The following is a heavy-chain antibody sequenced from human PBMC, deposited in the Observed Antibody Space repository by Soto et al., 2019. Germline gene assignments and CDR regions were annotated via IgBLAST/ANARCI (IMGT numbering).Heavy chain of an antibody. D-gene: IGHD1-26*01. Sequence: GESLKISCKGSGYSFTNYWISWVRQMPGKGLEWMGRIDPSDSYTYYSPSFQGHVTISADKSISTAYLQWSSLKASDTAMYYCARRAWGASTQEYYYGLDVWGQGTTVTVSS. CDR1: GYSFTNYW. CDR3: ARRAWGASTQEYYYGLDV. CDR2: IDPSDSYT. V-gene: IGHV5-10-1*01. J-gene: IGHJ6*02.